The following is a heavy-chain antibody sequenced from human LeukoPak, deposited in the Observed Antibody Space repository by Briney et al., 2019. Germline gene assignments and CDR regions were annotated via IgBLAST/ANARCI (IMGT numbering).Heavy chain of an antibody. CDR3: ARAPGYYDSSGYYFDY. CDR1: GFTFSDYY. D-gene: IGHD3-22*01. Sequence: GGSLRLSCAASGFTFSDYYMSWIRQAPGKGLEWVSYISSSGSTIYYADSVKGRFTISRDNAKNSLYLQMNSLRAEDTAVYYCARAPGYYDSSGYYFDYWGQGTLVTVSS. J-gene: IGHJ4*02. V-gene: IGHV3-11*01. CDR2: ISSSGSTI.